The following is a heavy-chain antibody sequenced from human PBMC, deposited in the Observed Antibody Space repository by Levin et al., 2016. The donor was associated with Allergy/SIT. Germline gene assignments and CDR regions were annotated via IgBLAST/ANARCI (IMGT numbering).Heavy chain of an antibody. J-gene: IGHJ4*02. CDR3: ARYCGGDCYHFDY. Sequence: WIRQPPGKGLEWIGSIYHSGSTYYNPSLKSRVTISVDTSKNQFSLKLSSVTAADTAVYYCARYCGGDCYHFDYVGPGNPGHRLL. CDR2: IYHSGST. V-gene: IGHV4-38-2*01. D-gene: IGHD2-21*02.